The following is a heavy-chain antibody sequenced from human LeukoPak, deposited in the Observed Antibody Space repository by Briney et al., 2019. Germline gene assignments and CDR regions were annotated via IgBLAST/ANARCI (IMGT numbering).Heavy chain of an antibody. Sequence: GGSLRLSCAASGFTFSNYGMHWVRQAPGKGLEWVAFIRYDGSDKYYADSVKGRFTISRDNSKNTLYLQMNSLRAEDTAVYYCARAGITGTGWWGQGTLVTVSS. CDR1: GFTFSNYG. CDR3: ARAGITGTGW. CDR2: IRYDGSDK. D-gene: IGHD1-20*01. V-gene: IGHV3-30*02. J-gene: IGHJ4*02.